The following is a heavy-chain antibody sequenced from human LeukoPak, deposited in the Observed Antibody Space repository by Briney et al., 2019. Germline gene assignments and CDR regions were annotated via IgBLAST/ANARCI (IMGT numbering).Heavy chain of an antibody. Sequence: ASVKVSCKASGYTFTGYYMHWVRQAPGQGLEWMGWISPYNGNTHYAQNLQGRVTMTTDTSTSTAYMELRSLRSDDTAVYYCAREGLDRVGSDYWGQGTLVTVSS. CDR2: ISPYNGNT. D-gene: IGHD3-22*01. CDR1: GYTFTGYY. CDR3: AREGLDRVGSDY. V-gene: IGHV1-18*04. J-gene: IGHJ4*02.